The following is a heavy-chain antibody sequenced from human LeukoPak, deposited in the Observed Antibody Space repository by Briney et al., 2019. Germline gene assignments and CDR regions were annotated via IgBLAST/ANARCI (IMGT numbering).Heavy chain of an antibody. V-gene: IGHV1-2*02. D-gene: IGHD1-7*01. CDR2: INPNSGGT. CDR3: ARGNWNYESTDGRFDY. Sequence: ASVKVSCKASGYTFTGYYMHWVRQAPGQGLEWMGWINPNSGGTNYAQKFQGRVTMTRDTSIGTAYMELSRLRSDDTAVYYCARGNWNYESTDGRFDYWGQGTLVTVSS. CDR1: GYTFTGYY. J-gene: IGHJ4*02.